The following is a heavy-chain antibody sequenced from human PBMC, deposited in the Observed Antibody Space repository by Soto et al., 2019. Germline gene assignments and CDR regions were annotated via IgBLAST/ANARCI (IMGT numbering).Heavy chain of an antibody. Sequence: QVQLQESGPGLVKPSETLSLTCTVSGGSISGYYWSWIRQSAGKGLEWIGRIYISGSTNYNPSLQSRLTMSVDTSNNQFSLKLSSVTAADTAIYYCARDSSGWYFLDYWGQGILVTVSS. CDR1: GGSISGYY. CDR2: IYISGST. V-gene: IGHV4-4*07. CDR3: ARDSSGWYFLDY. D-gene: IGHD6-19*01. J-gene: IGHJ4*02.